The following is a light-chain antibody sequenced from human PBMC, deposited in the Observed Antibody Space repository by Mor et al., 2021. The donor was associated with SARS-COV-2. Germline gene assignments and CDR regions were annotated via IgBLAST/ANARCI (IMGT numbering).Light chain of an antibody. V-gene: IGKV1-39*01. J-gene: IGKJ3*01. CDR3: QQSYSFSPFT. Sequence: RAPSLLIFAASSLQRGVPSRFSGRGSGTNFTLTISRLQPDDFATYYCQQSYSFSPFTFG. CDR2: AAS.